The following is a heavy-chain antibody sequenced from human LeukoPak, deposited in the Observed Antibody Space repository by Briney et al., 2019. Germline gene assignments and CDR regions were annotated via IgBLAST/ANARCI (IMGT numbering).Heavy chain of an antibody. D-gene: IGHD1-26*01. J-gene: IGHJ6*02. CDR3: ARVPLVGATEGYCYYYGMDV. CDR1: GYTFTGYY. Sequence: ASVKVSCKASGYTFTGYYMHWVRQAPGQGLEWMGWINPNSGGTNYAQKFQGRVTMTRDTSISTAYMELSRLRSDDTAVYYCARVPLVGATEGYCYYYGMDVWGQGTTVTVSS. CDR2: INPNSGGT. V-gene: IGHV1-2*02.